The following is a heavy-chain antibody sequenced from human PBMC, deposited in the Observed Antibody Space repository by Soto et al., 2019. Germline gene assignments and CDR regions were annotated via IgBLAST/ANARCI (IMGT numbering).Heavy chain of an antibody. CDR3: ARHDPSPLYYYYGVDV. Sequence: EVQLVQSGAEVRKPGESLKISCKGSGYSFTSCWIGWVRQMPGKGLEWMGIIYPGDSDTRYSPSFQGQVTISADKSISTAYLQWSSLKASDTAMYYCARHDPSPLYYYYGVDVWGQGTTVTVSS. CDR2: IYPGDSDT. CDR1: GYSFTSCW. J-gene: IGHJ6*02. V-gene: IGHV5-51*01.